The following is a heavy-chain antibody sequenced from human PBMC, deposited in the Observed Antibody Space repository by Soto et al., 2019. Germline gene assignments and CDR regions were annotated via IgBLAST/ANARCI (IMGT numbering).Heavy chain of an antibody. J-gene: IGHJ5*02. Sequence: SETLSLTCAVYGGSFRGYYWSWIRQPPGKGLEWIGEINHSGGTNYNPSLKSRVTISVDTSKNQFSLKLSSVTAADTALYFCARKGYSSGWYNWFDPWGQGTLVTVSS. D-gene: IGHD6-19*01. V-gene: IGHV4-34*01. CDR3: ARKGYSSGWYNWFDP. CDR1: GGSFRGYY. CDR2: INHSGGT.